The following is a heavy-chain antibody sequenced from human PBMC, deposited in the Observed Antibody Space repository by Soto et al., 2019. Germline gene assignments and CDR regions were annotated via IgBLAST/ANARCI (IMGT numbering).Heavy chain of an antibody. CDR1: GFSLSNTGVG. J-gene: IGHJ4*02. V-gene: IGHV2-5*02. CDR2: IYWDDDK. CDR3: EHKSGRGANFDY. Sequence: QITLKESGPTLVKPTQTLTLTCTFSGFSLSNTGVGVGCLRQPPEKPVEWLALIYWDDDKSYSPSLKNRLTITKDTSKTPVVRTMTNMDPVDTDPYFCEHKSGRGANFDYWGQGTLVTVSS. D-gene: IGHD3-10*01.